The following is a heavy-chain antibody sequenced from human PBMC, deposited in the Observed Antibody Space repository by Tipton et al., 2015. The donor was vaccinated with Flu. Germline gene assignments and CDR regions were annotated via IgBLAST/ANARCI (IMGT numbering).Heavy chain of an antibody. V-gene: IGHV4-59*01. J-gene: IGHJ6*02. CDR3: ARGVIRGDHSYGFDV. D-gene: IGHD2-21*01. CDR1: DGSITGYY. Sequence: TLSLTCTVSDGSITGYYWCWIRRPPGKGLEYIGFISYTGRPNYNPSLKSRLAISLDASNHQFSLRLRSVSAADSAVYYCARGVIRGDHSYGFDVWGQGTTVTVSS. CDR2: ISYTGRP.